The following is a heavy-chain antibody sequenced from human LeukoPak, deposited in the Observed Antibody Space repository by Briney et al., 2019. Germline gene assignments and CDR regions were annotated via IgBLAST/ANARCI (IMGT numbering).Heavy chain of an antibody. D-gene: IGHD5-24*01. CDR3: AKQGWAPVYFDY. CDR2: ISGSGGRT. Sequence: TGGSLRLSCAASGSTFSSYAMSWVRQAPGKGLEWVAAISGSGGRTYYADSVKGRFTTSRDNSKNTLYLQMNSLRAEDTAVYYCAKQGWAPVYFDYWGQGTLVTVSS. J-gene: IGHJ4*02. V-gene: IGHV3-23*01. CDR1: GSTFSSYA.